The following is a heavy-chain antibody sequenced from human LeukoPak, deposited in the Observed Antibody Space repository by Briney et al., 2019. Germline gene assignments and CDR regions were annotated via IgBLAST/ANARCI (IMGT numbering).Heavy chain of an antibody. Sequence: PGGSLRLSCAASGFTFSNYWMNWVRQAPGKGLEWVANIKQDGREKYYVDSVQGRFTISRDNAKNTLYLQMNSLRAEDTAVYYCARDGCSGGNCYSFWFDPWGRGTLVTVSS. CDR1: GFTFSNYW. CDR3: ARDGCSGGNCYSFWFDP. V-gene: IGHV3-7*01. CDR2: IKQDGREK. D-gene: IGHD2-15*01. J-gene: IGHJ5*02.